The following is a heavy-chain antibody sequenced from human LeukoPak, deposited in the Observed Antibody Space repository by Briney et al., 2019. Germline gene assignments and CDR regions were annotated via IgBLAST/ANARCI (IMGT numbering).Heavy chain of an antibody. V-gene: IGHV3-30*03. CDR3: AILPSRGVNLASDAFDI. D-gene: IGHD3-10*01. J-gene: IGHJ3*02. Sequence: GGSLRLSCAASGFTFSSHGMHWVRQAPGKGLEWVAVISYDGTNEYYADSVKGRFTISRDNSKNTLYLQMNSLRAEDTAVHYCAILPSRGVNLASDAFDIWGQGTMVTVSS. CDR2: ISYDGTNE. CDR1: GFTFSSHG.